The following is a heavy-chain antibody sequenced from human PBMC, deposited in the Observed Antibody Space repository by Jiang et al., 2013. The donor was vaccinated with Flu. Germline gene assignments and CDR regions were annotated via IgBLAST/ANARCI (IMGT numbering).Heavy chain of an antibody. J-gene: IGHJ3*02. Sequence: PGLVKPSETLSLTCTVSGDSITGHHWNWIRQAPGEGLEWIGYISHTGDTSSNPSLTSRITIFRDTSKNQISLKLTSVTAADTAVYYCARRNDFDIWGQGTMVTVSS. CDR3: ARRNDFDI. CDR2: ISHTGDT. V-gene: IGHV4-59*08. CDR1: GDSITGHH.